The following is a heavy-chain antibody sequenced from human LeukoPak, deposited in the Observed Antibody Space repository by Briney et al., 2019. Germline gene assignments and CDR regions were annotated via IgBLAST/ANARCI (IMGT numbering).Heavy chain of an antibody. Sequence: ASVKVSCKASGYTFTGYYMHWVRQAPGQGLEWMGWINPNSGGTNYAQKFQGRVTMTRDTSISTAYMELSRLRSDVTAVYYCARAVMVRGVIQEYLSWFDPWGQGTLVTVSS. D-gene: IGHD3-10*01. V-gene: IGHV1-2*02. CDR1: GYTFTGYY. CDR2: INPNSGGT. CDR3: ARAVMVRGVIQEYLSWFDP. J-gene: IGHJ5*02.